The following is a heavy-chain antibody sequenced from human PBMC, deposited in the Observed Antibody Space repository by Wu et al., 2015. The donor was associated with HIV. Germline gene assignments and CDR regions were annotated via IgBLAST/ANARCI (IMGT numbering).Heavy chain of an antibody. J-gene: IGHJ6*03. Sequence: QVQLVQSGAEVKKPGSSVKVSCKASGGTFNSYIINWVRQAPGQGLEWMGRIIPIFGTANYAQKFQGRVTMTRDTSISTAYMELSRLRSDDTAIYYCAKELWRGSSPPPRITYMDVVGQRDHGHRLL. D-gene: IGHD6-6*01. CDR2: IIPIFGTA. V-gene: IGHV1-69*05. CDR1: GGTFNSYI. CDR3: AKELWRGSSPPPRITYMDV.